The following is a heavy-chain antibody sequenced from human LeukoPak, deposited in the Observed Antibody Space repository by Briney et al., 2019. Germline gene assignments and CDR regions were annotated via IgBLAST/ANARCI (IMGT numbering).Heavy chain of an antibody. CDR1: GFTFSSYW. CDR3: ARGMRFGELWNGMDV. Sequence: GGSLRLSCAASGFTFSSYWMSWVRQAPGKGLEWVANIREDGSEKYYVDSVKGQFTISRDNAKNSLYLQMNSLRAEDTALYYCARGMRFGELWNGMDVWGQGTTVTISS. D-gene: IGHD3-10*01. J-gene: IGHJ6*02. CDR2: IREDGSEK. V-gene: IGHV3-7*03.